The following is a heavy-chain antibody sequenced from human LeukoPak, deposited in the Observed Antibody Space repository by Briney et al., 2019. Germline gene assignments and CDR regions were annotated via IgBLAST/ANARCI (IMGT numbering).Heavy chain of an antibody. CDR1: GGTFSSYA. Sequence: SVKVSCKASGGTFSSYAISWVRQAPGQGLEWMGGIIPIFGTANYAQKFQGRVTITSDESTSTAYMELSSLRSEDTAVYYCARDWTTYYYDSSGPNGDAFDIWGQGTMVTVSS. V-gene: IGHV1-69*01. CDR3: ARDWTTYYYDSSGPNGDAFDI. J-gene: IGHJ3*02. D-gene: IGHD3-22*01. CDR2: IIPIFGTA.